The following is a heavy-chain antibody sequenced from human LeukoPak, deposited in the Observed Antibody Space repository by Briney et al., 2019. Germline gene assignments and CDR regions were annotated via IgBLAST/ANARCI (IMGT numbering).Heavy chain of an antibody. CDR3: ARILPGGSSSSGAFDI. Sequence: ASVKVSCKVSGYTFTSYAMHWVRQAPGQRLEWMGWINAGNGNTKYSQKFQGRVTITADESTSTAYMELSSLRSEDTAVYYCARILPGGSSSSGAFDIWGQGTMVTVSS. CDR2: INAGNGNT. V-gene: IGHV1-3*01. D-gene: IGHD6-13*01. CDR1: GYTFTSYA. J-gene: IGHJ3*02.